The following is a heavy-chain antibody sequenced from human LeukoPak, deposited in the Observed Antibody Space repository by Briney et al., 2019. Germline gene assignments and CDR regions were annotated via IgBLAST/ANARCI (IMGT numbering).Heavy chain of an antibody. CDR3: ARGPIVVVPNYYYGMDV. D-gene: IGHD2-2*01. CDR1: GGTFSSYA. V-gene: IGHV1-69*13. J-gene: IGHJ6*02. Sequence: VASVKVSCKASGGTFSSYAISWVRQAPGQGLEWMGGIIPIFGTANYAQKFQGRVTITADGSTSTAYMELSSLRSEDTAVYYCARGPIVVVPNYYYGMDVWGQGTTVTVSS. CDR2: IIPIFGTA.